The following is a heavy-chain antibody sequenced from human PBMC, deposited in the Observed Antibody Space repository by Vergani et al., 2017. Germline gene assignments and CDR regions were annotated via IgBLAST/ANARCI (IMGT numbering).Heavy chain of an antibody. D-gene: IGHD5-18*01. Sequence: EVQLVESGGGLVPPGRSLRLSCAASGFSFGDYAMTWVRQAPGKGREWVAFIRNKAYGGTTEYAASVKGRFTISRDDSKRLAYLQLSGLKTEDTAVYFWSRGRGYSFGYSDYWGQGALVTVSS. CDR2: IRNKAYGGTT. CDR3: SRGRGYSFGYSDY. CDR1: GFSFGDYA. V-gene: IGHV3-49*04. J-gene: IGHJ4*02.